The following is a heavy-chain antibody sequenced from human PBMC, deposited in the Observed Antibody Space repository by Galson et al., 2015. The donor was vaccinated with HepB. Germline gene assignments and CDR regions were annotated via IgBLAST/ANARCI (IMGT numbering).Heavy chain of an antibody. J-gene: IGHJ6*02. CDR3: AREREQQLDPIHYYYGMDV. V-gene: IGHV3-21*01. Sequence: SLRLSCAASGFTFSSYSMNWVRQAPGKGLEWVSSISSSSSYIYYADSVKGRFTISRDNAKNSLYLQMNSLRAEDTAVYYCAREREQQLDPIHYYYGMDVWGQGTTVTVPS. CDR2: ISSSSSYI. CDR1: GFTFSSYS. D-gene: IGHD6-13*01.